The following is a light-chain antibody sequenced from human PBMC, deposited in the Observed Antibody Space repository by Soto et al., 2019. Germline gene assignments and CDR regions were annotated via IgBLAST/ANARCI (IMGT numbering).Light chain of an antibody. Sequence: EIVLTQSPATLSLSPGERATLSCRASQGVSSYLAWYQQKPGQAPRLLIYDASNRATGIPARFSGSGSGTDFTLTISSLQPEDVATYYCQKCKVAPFTFGGGTKVDIK. CDR3: QKCKVAPFT. CDR1: QGVSSY. V-gene: IGKV3D-11*01. CDR2: DAS. J-gene: IGKJ4*01.